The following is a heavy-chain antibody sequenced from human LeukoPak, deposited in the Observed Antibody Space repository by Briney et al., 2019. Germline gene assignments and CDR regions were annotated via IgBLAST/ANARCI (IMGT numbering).Heavy chain of an antibody. J-gene: IGHJ4*02. CDR2: IGGSGDST. CDR1: GFTFSSYA. CDR3: AKDSLEIFGVVIPSFDY. Sequence: GGSLRLSCATSGFTFSSYAMNWVRQAPGKGLEWVSAIGGSGDSTYYADSVKGRFTISRDNSKNTLYLQMNSLRAEDTAVYYCAKDSLEIFGVVIPSFDYWSQGTLVTVSS. D-gene: IGHD3-3*01. V-gene: IGHV3-23*01.